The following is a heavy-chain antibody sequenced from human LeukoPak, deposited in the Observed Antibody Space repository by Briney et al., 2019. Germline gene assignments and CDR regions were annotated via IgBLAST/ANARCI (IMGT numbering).Heavy chain of an antibody. D-gene: IGHD2-2*01. J-gene: IGHJ4*02. Sequence: PPGGSLRLSCAASGFTFSSYWMHWVRQAPGRGLVWVSRINRDGSSTSYADSVKGRFTISRDNAKNTLYLQMNSLRAEDTAVYYCARGRRSYQLDYWGQGTLVTVSS. V-gene: IGHV3-74*01. CDR2: INRDGSST. CDR3: ARGRRSYQLDY. CDR1: GFTFSSYW.